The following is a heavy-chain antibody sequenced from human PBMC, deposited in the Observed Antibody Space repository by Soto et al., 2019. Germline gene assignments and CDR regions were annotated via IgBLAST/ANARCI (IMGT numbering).Heavy chain of an antibody. Sequence: ASVKVSCKASGYTFTSYGISWVRQAPGQGLEWMGWISAYNGNTNYSQKFQGRVTITRDTSASTAYMELSSLRSEDTAVYYCATTMVRGTRDYWGQGTLVTVSS. CDR3: ATTMVRGTRDY. CDR1: GYTFTSYG. CDR2: ISAYNGNT. J-gene: IGHJ4*02. V-gene: IGHV1-18*01. D-gene: IGHD3-10*01.